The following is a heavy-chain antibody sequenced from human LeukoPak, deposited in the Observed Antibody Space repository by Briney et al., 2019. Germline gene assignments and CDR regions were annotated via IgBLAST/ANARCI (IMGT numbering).Heavy chain of an antibody. CDR1: GGTFSSYA. CDR3: ARGRRGPNWFDP. Sequence: GASVKVSCKASGGTFSSYAISWARQAPGQGLEWMGGIIPIFGTANYAQKFQGRVTITADESTSTAYMELSSLRSEDTAVYYCARGRRGPNWFDPWGQGTLVTVSS. CDR2: IIPIFGTA. D-gene: IGHD1-14*01. J-gene: IGHJ5*02. V-gene: IGHV1-69*13.